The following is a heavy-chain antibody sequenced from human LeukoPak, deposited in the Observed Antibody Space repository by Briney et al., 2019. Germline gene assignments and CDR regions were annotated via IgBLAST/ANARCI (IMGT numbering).Heavy chain of an antibody. CDR1: GGSISGYS. CDR2: INHSGST. Sequence: SETLSLTCTVSGGSISGYSWTWIRQPPGKGLEWIGEINHSGSTNYNPSLKSRVTISVDTSKNQFSLKLSSVTAADTAVYYCASGVTPPYIDYWGQGTLVTVSS. J-gene: IGHJ4*02. CDR3: ASGVTPPYIDY. D-gene: IGHD4-23*01. V-gene: IGHV4-34*01.